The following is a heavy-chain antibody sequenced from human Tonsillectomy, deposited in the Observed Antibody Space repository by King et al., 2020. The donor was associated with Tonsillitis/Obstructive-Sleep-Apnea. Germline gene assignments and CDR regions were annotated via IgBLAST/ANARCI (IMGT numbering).Heavy chain of an antibody. Sequence: VQLVESGGGLVKPGGSLRLSCAASGFTFINAWMNWVRQAPGKGLEWVGRIKSKTDGGTTDYAAPVKGRFTISRDDSKNTLYLQMNSLKTEDTAVYYCTKEDFWSGYPHYYYYGMDVWGQGTTVTVSS. J-gene: IGHJ6*02. CDR1: GFTFINAW. V-gene: IGHV3-15*07. D-gene: IGHD3-3*01. CDR3: TKEDFWSGYPHYYYYGMDV. CDR2: IKSKTDGGTT.